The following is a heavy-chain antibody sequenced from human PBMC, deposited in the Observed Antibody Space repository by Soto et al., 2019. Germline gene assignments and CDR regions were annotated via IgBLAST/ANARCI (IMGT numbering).Heavy chain of an antibody. J-gene: IGHJ3*01. Sequence: QVQLVQSGADVKKPGSSVKVSCKTSGGSFGSSAISWVRQAPAQGLEWMGEIIPVFDKANYAQNFQGRLTITADELTGTVFMELSSLRSEDTAVYFCARLRRDWGDAFDLWGLGTFLTVSS. CDR3: ARLRRDWGDAFDL. V-gene: IGHV1-69*01. CDR1: GGSFGSSA. D-gene: IGHD3-16*01. CDR2: IIPVFDKA.